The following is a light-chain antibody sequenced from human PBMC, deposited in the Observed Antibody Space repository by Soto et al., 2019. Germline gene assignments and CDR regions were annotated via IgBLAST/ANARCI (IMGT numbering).Light chain of an antibody. V-gene: IGKV1-12*01. CDR3: QQRKTFPFT. Sequence: IQMTQSPSSVSASVGDTVTLSCQTSHGVSGWLAWYQQKPGKAPTLLIYTVSNLQSGVSSRFSGSGSGTDFSLTITNLQPEDFATYFCQQRKTFPFTFGPGTKVEVK. CDR1: HGVSGW. CDR2: TVS. J-gene: IGKJ3*01.